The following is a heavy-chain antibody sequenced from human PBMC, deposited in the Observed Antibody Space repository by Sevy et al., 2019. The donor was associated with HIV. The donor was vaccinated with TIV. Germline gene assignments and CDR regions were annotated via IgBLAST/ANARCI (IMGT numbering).Heavy chain of an antibody. V-gene: IGHV1-8*03. CDR1: GYTFTSYD. Sequence: ASVKVSCKASGYTFTSYDISWVRQASGQGLEWMGWTNPNIGNTDYAQKFQGRVTITRNTSISTVYMELRSLRSEDTAVYYCARRGVTPLHYWGQGTLVTVSS. CDR3: ARRGVTPLHY. J-gene: IGHJ4*02. CDR2: TNPNIGNT. D-gene: IGHD3-3*01.